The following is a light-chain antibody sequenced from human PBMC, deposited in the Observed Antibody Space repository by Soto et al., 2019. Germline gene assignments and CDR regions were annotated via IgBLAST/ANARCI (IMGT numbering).Light chain of an antibody. CDR1: QTVSNK. V-gene: IGKV3-20*01. CDR3: QLYSRSPRQIT. J-gene: IGKJ5*01. Sequence: EIVFAQSPATPSSAPGGRATLSWRASQTVSNKLAWYQHKPGQAPRLLIYDTSNRASGIPARFSGSGSGTDFTLTISRLEPEDFAVYYCQLYSRSPRQITFGQGTRLEIK. CDR2: DTS.